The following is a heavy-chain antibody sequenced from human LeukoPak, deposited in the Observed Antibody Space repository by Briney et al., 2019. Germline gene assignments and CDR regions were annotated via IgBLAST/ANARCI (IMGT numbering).Heavy chain of an antibody. CDR1: GVTFSSYG. D-gene: IGHD3-22*01. Sequence: PGGSLRLSCAASGVTFSSYGMHWVRQAPGGGLEWVAVISYDGSNKYYADSVKGRFTISRDNSKNTLYLKMNSLRAEDTAVYSRAKDQSSYDSSGYYRTRFDYWGQGTLVTVST. CDR3: AKDQSSYDSSGYYRTRFDY. J-gene: IGHJ4*02. CDR2: ISYDGSNK. V-gene: IGHV3-30*18.